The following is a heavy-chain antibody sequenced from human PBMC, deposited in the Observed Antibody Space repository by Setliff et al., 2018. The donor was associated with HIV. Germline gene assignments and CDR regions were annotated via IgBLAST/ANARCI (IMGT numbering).Heavy chain of an antibody. CDR3: AREIYGGNSRPFDY. CDR1: GGSITGYF. V-gene: IGHV4-59*01. Sequence: SETLSLTCTVAGGSITGYFWNWIRQSPGKGLEWIGYIYYNGNTNYNPTLNSRGTISVDTSKNQFSLKLTSVTAADTAVYYCAREIYGGNSRPFDYWGQGTLVTVSS. J-gene: IGHJ4*02. D-gene: IGHD4-17*01. CDR2: IYYNGNT.